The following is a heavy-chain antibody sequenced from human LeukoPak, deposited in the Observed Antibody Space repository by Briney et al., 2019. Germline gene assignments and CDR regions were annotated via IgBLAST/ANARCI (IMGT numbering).Heavy chain of an antibody. CDR2: IYHSGST. V-gene: IGHV4-30-2*01. J-gene: IGHJ4*02. CDR3: ARVASGGSSWADY. Sequence: SQTLSLTCAVSGGPISSGGYSWSWIRQPPGKGLEWIGYIYHSGSTYYNPSLESRVTISVDRSKNQFSLKLSSVTAADTAVYYCARVASGGSSWADYWGQGTLVTVSS. D-gene: IGHD6-13*01. CDR1: GGPISSGGYS.